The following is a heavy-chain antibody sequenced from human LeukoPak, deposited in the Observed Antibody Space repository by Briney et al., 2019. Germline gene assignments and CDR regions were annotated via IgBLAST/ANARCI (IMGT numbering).Heavy chain of an antibody. CDR2: IYYSGST. CDR3: ARQLLYSSSWYSVAENWFAP. J-gene: IGHJ5*02. D-gene: IGHD6-13*01. CDR1: GGSISSYY. V-gene: IGHV4-59*08. Sequence: SETLSLTCTVSGGSISSYYWSWIRQPPGKGLEWIGYIYYSGSTNYNPSLRSRVTISVATTKNQFSLKLSPVPAADTAVYYCARQLLYSSSWYSVAENWFAPWGQGTLVTVSS.